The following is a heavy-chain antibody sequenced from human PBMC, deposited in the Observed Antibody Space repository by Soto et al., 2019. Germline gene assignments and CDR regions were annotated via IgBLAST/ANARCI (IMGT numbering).Heavy chain of an antibody. J-gene: IGHJ4*01. CDR2: ISGSDYK. V-gene: IGHV2-5*01. CDR1: GFSLNTTKVA. D-gene: IGHD1-7*01. CDR3: ARTVTATALLGELFDS. Sequence: KSGPTLVNPTQTLTLTCSFSGFSLNTTKVAVGWIRQPPGKALEWLALISGSDYKRYSPSLKNRLSINKGTSKDQVVLTLTNMDPVDTATYFCARTVTATALLGELFDSWAPGTQATVSS.